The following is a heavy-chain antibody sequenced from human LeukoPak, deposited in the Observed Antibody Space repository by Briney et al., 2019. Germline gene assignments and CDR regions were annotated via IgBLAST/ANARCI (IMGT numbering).Heavy chain of an antibody. CDR3: ARTCGGDCLGAFDI. D-gene: IGHD2-21*02. CDR2: IYHSGST. Sequence: SETLSLTCAVSGGSISSGGYSWSWIRQPPGKGLEWIGYIYHSGSTYYNPSLKSRVTISVDRSKNQFSLKLSSVTAADTAVYYCARTCGGDCLGAFDIWGQGTMVTVSS. V-gene: IGHV4-30-2*01. CDR1: GGSISSGGYS. J-gene: IGHJ3*02.